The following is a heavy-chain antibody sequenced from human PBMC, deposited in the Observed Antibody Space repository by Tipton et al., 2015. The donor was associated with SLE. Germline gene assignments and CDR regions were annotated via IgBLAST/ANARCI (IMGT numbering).Heavy chain of an antibody. J-gene: IGHJ3*02. CDR1: GGSIASSNSY. CDR3: AKDLRGNIGFDI. D-gene: IGHD1-26*01. Sequence: TLSLTCTVSGGSIASSNSYWGWIRQPPGKGLEWIGSMYYNGNRYYNPSLKSRVTMSLDTSKNQFSLKLSSVTAADTAVYYCAKDLRGNIGFDIWGQGTMVTVSS. V-gene: IGHV4-39*07. CDR2: MYYNGNR.